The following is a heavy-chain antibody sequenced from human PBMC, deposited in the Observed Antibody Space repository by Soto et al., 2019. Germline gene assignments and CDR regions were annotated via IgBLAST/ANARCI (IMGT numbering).Heavy chain of an antibody. D-gene: IGHD6-13*01. V-gene: IGHV4-39*01. CDR3: ARPESPYSSSWYKAFDI. Sequence: SETLSLTCTVSGGSISSSSYYWGWIRQPPGKGLEWIGSTYYSGSTYYNPSLKSRVTISVDTSKNQFSLKLSSVTAADTAVYYCARPESPYSSSWYKAFDIWGQGTMVTVSS. CDR2: TYYSGST. CDR1: GGSISSSSYY. J-gene: IGHJ3*02.